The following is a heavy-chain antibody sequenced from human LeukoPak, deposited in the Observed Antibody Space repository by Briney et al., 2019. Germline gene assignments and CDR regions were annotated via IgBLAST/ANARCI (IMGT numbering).Heavy chain of an antibody. CDR1: GFTFSSYA. J-gene: IGHJ4*02. D-gene: IGHD3-10*02. Sequence: GGSLRLSCAASGFTFSSYAMHWVRQAPGKGLEWVAVISYDGNNKYYADSVKGRFTISRDNSKNTLYLQMNSLRAEDTAVYYCAREMFPIFDYWGQGTLVTVSS. CDR2: ISYDGNNK. CDR3: AREMFPIFDY. V-gene: IGHV3-30*04.